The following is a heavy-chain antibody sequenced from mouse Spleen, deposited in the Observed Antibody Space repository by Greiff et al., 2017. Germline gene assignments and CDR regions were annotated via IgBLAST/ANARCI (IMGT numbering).Heavy chain of an antibody. V-gene: IGHV1-9*01. CDR2: ILPGSGST. J-gene: IGHJ3*01. CDR1: GYTFSSYW. D-gene: IGHD1-1*01. Sequence: QVQLQQSGAELMKPGASVKISCKATGYTFSSYWIEWVKQRPGHGLERIGEILPGSGSTNYNEKFKGKATFTADTSSNTAYMQLSSLTSEDSAVYYCARGRYYYGSSGFAYWGQGTLVTVSA. CDR3: ARGRYYYGSSGFAY.